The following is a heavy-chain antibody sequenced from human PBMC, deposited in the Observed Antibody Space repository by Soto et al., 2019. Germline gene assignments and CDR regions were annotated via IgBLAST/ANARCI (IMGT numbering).Heavy chain of an antibody. D-gene: IGHD5-18*01. CDR2: IRPSGGRT. V-gene: IGHV1-46*01. CDR1: GYTFTNYY. CDR3: AREPNESYYFDY. J-gene: IGHJ4*02. Sequence: ASVKVSCKASGYTFTNYYIHCVLQAPVQGLEWLGIIRPSGGRTEYAQRFQGRVTMTRDTSTSTVYMELTSLTSEDTAVYYCAREPNESYYFDYWGQGTLVTVSS.